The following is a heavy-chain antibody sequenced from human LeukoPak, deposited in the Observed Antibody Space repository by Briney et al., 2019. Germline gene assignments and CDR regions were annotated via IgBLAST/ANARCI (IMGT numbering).Heavy chain of an antibody. CDR1: GGSISSSSYY. J-gene: IGHJ2*01. D-gene: IGHD6-13*01. CDR3: ARVFENPAAAGISWYFDL. V-gene: IGHV4-61*01. CDR2: IYYSGST. Sequence: SETLSLTCTVSGGSISSSSYYWSWIRQPPGKGLEWIGYIYYSGSTNYNPSLKSRVTISVDTSKNQFSLKLSSVTAADTAVYYCARVFENPAAAGISWYFDLWGRGTLVTVSS.